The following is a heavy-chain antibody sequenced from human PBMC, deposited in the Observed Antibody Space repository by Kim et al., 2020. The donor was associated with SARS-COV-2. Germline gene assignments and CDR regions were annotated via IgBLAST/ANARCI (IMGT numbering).Heavy chain of an antibody. CDR1: GGSISSSSYY. J-gene: IGHJ4*02. V-gene: IGHV4-39*01. CDR3: ARHNPRYGDFPDY. Sequence: SETLSLTCTVSGGSISSSSYYWGWIRQPPGKGLEWIGSIHYSGSTYYNPSLKSRVTISVDTSKNQFSLKLSSVTAADTAVYYCARHNPRYGDFPDYWGQGTLVTVSS. D-gene: IGHD4-17*01. CDR2: IHYSGST.